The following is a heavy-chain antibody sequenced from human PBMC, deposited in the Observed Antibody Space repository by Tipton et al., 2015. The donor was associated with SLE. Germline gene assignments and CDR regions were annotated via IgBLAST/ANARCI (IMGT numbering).Heavy chain of an antibody. V-gene: IGHV4-61*09. CDR2: MYYSGST. Sequence: TLSLTCTVSGGSISSGSYYWSWIRQPAGKGLEWIGYMYYSGSTKYNPSLKSRVTISVDTSKNQFSLKLNSVTAADTAVYYCARHDYDDNGYYLHYFDNWGQGILVTVSS. J-gene: IGHJ4*02. CDR3: ARHDYDDNGYYLHYFDN. CDR1: GGSISSGSYY. D-gene: IGHD3-22*01.